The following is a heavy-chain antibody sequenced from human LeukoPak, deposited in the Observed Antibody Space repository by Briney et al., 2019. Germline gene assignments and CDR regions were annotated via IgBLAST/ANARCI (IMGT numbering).Heavy chain of an antibody. V-gene: IGHV3-48*01. CDR2: ISSSSSTI. Sequence: TGGSLRLSCAASGFTFSSYSMNWVRQAPGKGLEWVSYISSSSSTIYYADSVKGRFTISRDNSKNTLYLQMNSLRAEDTAVYYCARVLAWREVRGVGLDYWGQGTLVTVSS. D-gene: IGHD3-10*01. CDR3: ARVLAWREVRGVGLDY. CDR1: GFTFSSYS. J-gene: IGHJ4*02.